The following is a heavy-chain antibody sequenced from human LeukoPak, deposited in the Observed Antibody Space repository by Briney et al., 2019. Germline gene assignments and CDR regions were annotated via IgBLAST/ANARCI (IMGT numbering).Heavy chain of an antibody. CDR3: PKDRATGTQFYFYGMDV. CDR1: GFTFSSYG. J-gene: IGHJ6*02. V-gene: IGHV3-30*18. CDR2: ISYDGSNK. Sequence: GRSLRLSCAASGFTFSSYGMHWVRQAPGKGLEWVAVISYDGSNKYYADSVKGRFTISRDNSKNTLYLQMNSLRAEDTAVYYCPKDRATGTQFYFYGMDVWGQGTTATVSS. D-gene: IGHD3-10*01.